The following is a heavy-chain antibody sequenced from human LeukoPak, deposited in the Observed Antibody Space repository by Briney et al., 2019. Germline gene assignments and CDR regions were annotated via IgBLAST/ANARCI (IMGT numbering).Heavy chain of an antibody. D-gene: IGHD3-10*01. J-gene: IGHJ4*02. CDR1: GFTFSRYW. V-gene: IGHV3-7*01. CDR2: INQDGSEK. Sequence: GGSLRLSCGASGFTFSRYWMSWVRQAPGKGLEWVANINQDGSEKYYVDSVKGRFTISRDNAKNSLYLQMNSLRAEDTAVYYCARDGHDYYGSGSYDLDYWGQGTLVTVSS. CDR3: ARDGHDYYGSGSYDLDY.